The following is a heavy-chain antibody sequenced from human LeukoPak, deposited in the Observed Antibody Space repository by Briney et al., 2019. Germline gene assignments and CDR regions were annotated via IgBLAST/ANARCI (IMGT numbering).Heavy chain of an antibody. D-gene: IGHD4-23*01. CDR3: AKKSPYGGADK. CDR2: ISGSGGNT. V-gene: IGHV3-23*01. Sequence: GGSLRLSGSASGFTFSTYAMSRVRQAPGKGLEWVSAISGSGGNTYYADSVKGRFTISRDNSKNTLYLQMNSLRDEDTAVYYCAKKSPYGGADKWGQGTLVTVSS. J-gene: IGHJ4*02. CDR1: GFTFSTYA.